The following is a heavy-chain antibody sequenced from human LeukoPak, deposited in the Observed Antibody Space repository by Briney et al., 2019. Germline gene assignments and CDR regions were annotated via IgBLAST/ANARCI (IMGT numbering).Heavy chain of an antibody. V-gene: IGHV3-64*01. CDR1: GFTFSSYV. D-gene: IGHD4-17*01. J-gene: IGHJ4*02. CDR2: ISSNGGRT. Sequence: GGSLRLSCAASGFTFSSYVMYWVRQAPGKGLEYVSAISSNGGRTYYANSVKGRFTISRDNSKNTLYLQMGSLRADDMAVYYCARAMDDYGRYFGYWGQGTLVTVSS. CDR3: ARAMDDYGRYFGY.